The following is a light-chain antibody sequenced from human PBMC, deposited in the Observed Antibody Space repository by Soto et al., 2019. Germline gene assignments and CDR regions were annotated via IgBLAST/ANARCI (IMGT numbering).Light chain of an antibody. CDR2: GAS. Sequence: IVLNHAPGTLSTSTFDLAPLSFLAIQSVSSSYLAWYQQKPGQAPRLLIYGASSRATGIQDRFSGSGSGTDSTLTISSLEPEDFAVYYCQQYCSSTPLTFGQGTLLEV. CDR3: QQYCSSTPLT. CDR1: QSVSSSY. V-gene: IGKV3-20*01. J-gene: IGKJ5*01.